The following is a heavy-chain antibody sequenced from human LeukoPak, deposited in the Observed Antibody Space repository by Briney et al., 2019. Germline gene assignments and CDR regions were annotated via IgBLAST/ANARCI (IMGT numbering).Heavy chain of an antibody. CDR3: ARGMKIYYDSSGYFV. CDR1: GGTFSSYA. CDR2: IIPIFGTA. D-gene: IGHD3-22*01. J-gene: IGHJ4*02. Sequence: SVKVSCKASGGTFSSYAISWVRQAPGHGLEWMGGIIPIFGTANYTQKFQGRVTITTDESTSTAYMEMSSLRSEDTAVYYCARGMKIYYDSSGYFVWGQGTLVTVSS. V-gene: IGHV1-69*05.